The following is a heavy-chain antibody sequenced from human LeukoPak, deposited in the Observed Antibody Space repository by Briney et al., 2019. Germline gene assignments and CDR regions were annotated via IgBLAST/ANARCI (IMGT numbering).Heavy chain of an antibody. V-gene: IGHV3-7*04. Sequence: PGGSLRLSCKMSGFIFSHFWMSWVRQASGKGLEWLANINKDGSESYYVDFVKGRFTVSGDNAKGSLYLQVNNLRADDTAVYFCVREMPGVMVAFDIWGPGTMVTVSS. CDR2: INKDGSES. D-gene: IGHD2-2*01. CDR1: GFIFSHFW. J-gene: IGHJ3*02. CDR3: VREMPGVMVAFDI.